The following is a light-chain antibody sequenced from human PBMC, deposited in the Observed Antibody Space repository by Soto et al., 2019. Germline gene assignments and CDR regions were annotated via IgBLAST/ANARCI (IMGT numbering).Light chain of an antibody. CDR1: QSVSSN. CDR3: QQYNGSPMT. V-gene: IGKV3-15*01. CDR2: GAS. J-gene: IGKJ1*01. Sequence: RVMAHSPATLSLSPGERATLSCRARQSVSSNLAWYQQKPGQPPRLLIYGASTRDTGFPARFSGSGSGTEFTLTISSLQSEDFAVYYCQQYNGSPMTFGQGTKVDIK.